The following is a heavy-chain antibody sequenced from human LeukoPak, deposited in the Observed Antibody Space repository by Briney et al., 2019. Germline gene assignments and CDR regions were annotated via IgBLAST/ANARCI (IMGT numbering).Heavy chain of an antibody. CDR3: AKDASSSWRDKFFDC. Sequence: PGGSLRLSCAASGFIFSSYAVRWVRRASGKGLEWVSSISVSASTTYYADSVKGRFAISRDNSKITLFLQMNSLKAEDSAVYYCAKDASSSWRDKFFDCWVQGSMVTDSS. V-gene: IGHV3-23*01. J-gene: IGHJ4*02. CDR1: GFIFSSYA. D-gene: IGHD3-3*01. CDR2: ISVSASTT.